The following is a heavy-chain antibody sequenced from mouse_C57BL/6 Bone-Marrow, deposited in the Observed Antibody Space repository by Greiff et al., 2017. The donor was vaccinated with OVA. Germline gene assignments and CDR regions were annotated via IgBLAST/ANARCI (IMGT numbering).Heavy chain of an antibody. D-gene: IGHD2-3*01. Sequence: EVQLQESGPELVKPGASVKMSCKASGYTFTDYNMHWVKQSHGQSLEWIGYINPNNGGTSYNQKFKGKATLTVNKSSSTAYMELRSLTSEDSAVYYCAAGGYSFAYWGQGTLVTVSA. CDR1: GYTFTDYN. V-gene: IGHV1-22*01. CDR3: AAGGYSFAY. J-gene: IGHJ3*01. CDR2: INPNNGGT.